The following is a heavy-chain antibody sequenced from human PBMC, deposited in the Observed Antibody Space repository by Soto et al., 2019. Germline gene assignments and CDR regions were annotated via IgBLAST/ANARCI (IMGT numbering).Heavy chain of an antibody. CDR2: IKSKTDGGTT. Sequence: GGSLSLSCAASGVTVSNTWMSWGRQAPGKGLEWVGRIKSKTDGGTTDYAAPVKGRFTISREDSKNTLYLQMNSLKTEDTAVYYCPKDGGTLPQWLYFDYWGRGTLVTLSS. J-gene: IGHJ4*02. CDR3: PKDGGTLPQWLYFDY. CDR1: GVTVSNTW. D-gene: IGHD6-19*01. V-gene: IGHV3-15*01.